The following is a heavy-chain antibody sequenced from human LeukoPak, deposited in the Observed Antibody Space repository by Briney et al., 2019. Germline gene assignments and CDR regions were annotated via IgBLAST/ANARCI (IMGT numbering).Heavy chain of an antibody. D-gene: IGHD6-19*01. CDR3: ARASSGWYNWFDP. CDR2: IYYSGST. Sequence: PSQTLSLTCTVSGGSISSGSYYWSWIRQPAGKGLEWIGYIYYSGSTKYNPSLKSRVTISVDTSKNHFSLKLSSVTAADTAVYYCARASSGWYNWFDPWGQGTLVTVSS. CDR1: GGSISSGSYY. V-gene: IGHV4-61*10. J-gene: IGHJ5*02.